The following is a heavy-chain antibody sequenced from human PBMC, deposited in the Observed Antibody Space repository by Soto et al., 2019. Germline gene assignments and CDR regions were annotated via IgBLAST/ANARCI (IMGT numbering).Heavy chain of an antibody. CDR2: IYYSGST. V-gene: IGHV4-31*03. J-gene: IGHJ3*02. D-gene: IGHD3-16*01. CDR1: GGSISSGGYY. Sequence: QVQLQESGPGLVKPSQTLSLTCTVSGGSISSGGYYWSWIRQHPGKGLEWIGYIYYSGSTYYNPSLKSRVTISVDTSKNQFSLKLSSVTAADTAVYYCARVGSLGMSAGLEATNDAFDIWGQGTMVTVSS. CDR3: ARVGSLGMSAGLEATNDAFDI.